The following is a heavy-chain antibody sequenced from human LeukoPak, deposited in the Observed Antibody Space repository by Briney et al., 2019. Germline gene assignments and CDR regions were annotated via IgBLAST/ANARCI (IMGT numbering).Heavy chain of an antibody. Sequence: GGSLRLSCVASGFTLTTYAMSWVRQAPGKGLEWVSYISSSGSTIYYADSVKGRFTISRDNAKNSLYLQMNSLRAEDTAVYYCARDLLWFGELLPNLPYYYYGMDVWGQGTTVTVSS. V-gene: IGHV3-48*03. CDR3: ARDLLWFGELLPNLPYYYYGMDV. CDR1: GFTLTTYA. CDR2: ISSSGSTI. J-gene: IGHJ6*02. D-gene: IGHD3-10*01.